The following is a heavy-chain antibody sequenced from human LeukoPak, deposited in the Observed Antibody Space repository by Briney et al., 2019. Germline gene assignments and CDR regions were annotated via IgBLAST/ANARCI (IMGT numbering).Heavy chain of an antibody. V-gene: IGHV4-39*07. Sequence: KSSETLSLTCTVSGDSGSAGSYFWDWLRQPPGQGLEWIGSVHYSGNTFYYLSLKSRVTISVDPSKNQFSLKLYFVTAADTAVYFCARSRAMIFPFDFWGQGALVTVSS. J-gene: IGHJ4*02. CDR1: GDSGSAGSYF. CDR2: VHYSGNT. D-gene: IGHD2-15*01. CDR3: ARSRAMIFPFDF.